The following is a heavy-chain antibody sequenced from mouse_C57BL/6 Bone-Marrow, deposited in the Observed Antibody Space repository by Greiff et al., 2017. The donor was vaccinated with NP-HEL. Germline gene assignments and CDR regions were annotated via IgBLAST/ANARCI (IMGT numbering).Heavy chain of an antibody. CDR1: GFSLSTFGMG. D-gene: IGHD4-1*01. V-gene: IGHV8-8*01. J-gene: IGHJ4*01. CDR3: ARIGDWDEAMDY. Sequence: LQQSGPGILQPSQTLSLTCSFSGFSLSTFGMGVGWIRQPSGKGLEWLAHIWWDDARSYNPALKSRLTISKDTSKNQGFLKIANVDTADTATYYCARIGDWDEAMDYWGQGTSVTVSS. CDR2: IWWDDAR.